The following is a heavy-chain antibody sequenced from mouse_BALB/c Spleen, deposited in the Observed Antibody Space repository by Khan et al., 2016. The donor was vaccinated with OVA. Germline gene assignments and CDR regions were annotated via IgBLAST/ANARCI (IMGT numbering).Heavy chain of an antibody. V-gene: IGHV9-3-1*01. Sequence: QIQLVQSGPELKKPGETVKISCKASGYTFRNNGMNWVKQTPGKGLKWMGWINTYTGDPTYADDFKGRFAFSLETSADTAYLQINNLKNEDTDTYVCARVEYNGTMDSWGQGTSVTGSS. CDR1: GYTFRNNG. CDR3: ARVEYNGTMDS. J-gene: IGHJ4*01. D-gene: IGHD6-1*01. CDR2: INTYTGDP.